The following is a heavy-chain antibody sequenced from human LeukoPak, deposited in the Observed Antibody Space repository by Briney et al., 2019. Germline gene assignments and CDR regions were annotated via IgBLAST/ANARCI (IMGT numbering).Heavy chain of an antibody. CDR3: ARGALHYYDSSSYYYYYYYMDV. J-gene: IGHJ6*03. Sequence: SGTLSLTCAVYGGSFNGYYWSWIRQPPGKGLEGIGGINHSGSNNYNPSLKSRVTISVDTSKNQFSLKLSSVTAADTAVYYCARGALHYYDSSSYYYYYYYMDVWGKGTTVTVSS. CDR2: INHSGSN. D-gene: IGHD3-22*01. CDR1: GGSFNGYY. V-gene: IGHV4-34*01.